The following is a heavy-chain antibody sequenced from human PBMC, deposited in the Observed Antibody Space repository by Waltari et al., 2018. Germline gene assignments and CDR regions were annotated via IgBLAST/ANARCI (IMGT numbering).Heavy chain of an antibody. J-gene: IGHJ4*02. D-gene: IGHD5-12*01. CDR1: GYTFTTFS. V-gene: IGHV1-3*01. CDR2: INVGNGDR. CDR3: TRGIKRGYSSGPENFDY. Sequence: QVQLVQSGAEVKKPGASVKVSCKASGYTFTTFSMHWARQAPGQRLEWMGWINVGNGDRKYSQNFQGRVTFTRDTSANTAYMELSSLRSEDTAVYYCTRGIKRGYSSGPENFDYWGQGTLVTVSS.